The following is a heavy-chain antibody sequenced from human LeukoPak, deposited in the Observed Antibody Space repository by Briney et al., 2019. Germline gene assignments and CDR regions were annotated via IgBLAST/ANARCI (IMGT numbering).Heavy chain of an antibody. Sequence: GESLKISCKGSGYSFTSFWIGWVRQMPGEGLEWMGIIYPGDSDTRYSPSSQGQVTISADKSIGTAYLQRSSLKASDTAMYYCARQVGPADSYYFDYWGQGTLVTVSS. CDR2: IYPGDSDT. V-gene: IGHV5-51*01. CDR1: GYSFTSFW. J-gene: IGHJ4*02. CDR3: ARQVGPADSYYFDY. D-gene: IGHD2-2*01.